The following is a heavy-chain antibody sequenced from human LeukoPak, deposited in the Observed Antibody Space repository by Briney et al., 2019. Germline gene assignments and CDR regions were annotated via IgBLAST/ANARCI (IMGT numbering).Heavy chain of an antibody. Sequence: PSETLSLTCAVSGGSISSGSYYWSWIRQPAGKGLEWIGRIYTSGSTNYNPSLKSRVTISVDTSKNQFSLKLSSVTAADTAVYYCARDHPGFGDFDIWGQGTMVTVSS. J-gene: IGHJ3*02. CDR1: GGSISSGSYY. D-gene: IGHD3-10*01. V-gene: IGHV4-61*02. CDR3: ARDHPGFGDFDI. CDR2: IYTSGST.